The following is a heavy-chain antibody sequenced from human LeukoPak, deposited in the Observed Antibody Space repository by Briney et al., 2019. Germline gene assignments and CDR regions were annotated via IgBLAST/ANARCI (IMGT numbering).Heavy chain of an antibody. D-gene: IGHD3-10*01. CDR2: IIPIFGTA. Sequence: SVKVSCKASGGTFSSYAISWVRQAPGQGLEWMGRIIPIFGTANYAQKFQGRATITTDESTSTAYMELSSLRSEDTAVYYCARDPYYGSGSYYMGGDAFDIWGQGTMVTVS. J-gene: IGHJ3*02. V-gene: IGHV1-69*05. CDR3: ARDPYYGSGSYYMGGDAFDI. CDR1: GGTFSSYA.